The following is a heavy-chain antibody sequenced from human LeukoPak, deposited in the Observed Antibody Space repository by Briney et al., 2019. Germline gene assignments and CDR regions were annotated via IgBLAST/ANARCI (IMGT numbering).Heavy chain of an antibody. CDR1: GFTFSTYW. CDR3: AGGYGY. J-gene: IGHJ4*02. V-gene: IGHV3-74*01. Sequence: GGSLRLSCEASGFTFSTYWMHWVRQAPGKGLVWVSRIDRDGSNTNYADSMKGRFTISRDNAKNTLYLQMDSLTAEDTAVYYCAGGYGYCGQGTLVTVSS. CDR2: IDRDGSNT. D-gene: IGHD5-18*01.